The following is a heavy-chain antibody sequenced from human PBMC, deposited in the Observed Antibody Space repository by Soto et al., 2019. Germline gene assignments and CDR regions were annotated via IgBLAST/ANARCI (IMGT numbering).Heavy chain of an antibody. CDR3: ARAGYKTYYDFWNGPRAPPGFDP. J-gene: IGHJ5*02. V-gene: IGHV1-18*01. Sequence: QVRLVQSGAEVKKPGASVKVSCKASGYTFTSYGISWVRQAPGQGLEWMGWISAYNGNTNYAQKLQGRVTMTTDTSTSTAYMELRSLRSDDTAVYYCARAGYKTYYDFWNGPRAPPGFDPWGQGTLVTVSS. CDR1: GYTFTSYG. D-gene: IGHD3-3*01. CDR2: ISAYNGNT.